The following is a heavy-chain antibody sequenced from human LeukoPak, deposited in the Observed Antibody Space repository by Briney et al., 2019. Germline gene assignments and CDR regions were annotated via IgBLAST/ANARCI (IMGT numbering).Heavy chain of an antibody. CDR1: VCTFTSYV. Sequence: GASVTVSCKASVCTFTSYVINWLRQATAQGLEWMGWMNPNSGNTGYAQTFQGRVTMTRNTYISTAYMELSSLRSEDTAVYYCARGWGSDSSGYNFAFQHWGQSTLVTVSS. V-gene: IGHV1-8*01. J-gene: IGHJ1*01. D-gene: IGHD3-22*01. CDR2: MNPNSGNT. CDR3: ARGWGSDSSGYNFAFQH.